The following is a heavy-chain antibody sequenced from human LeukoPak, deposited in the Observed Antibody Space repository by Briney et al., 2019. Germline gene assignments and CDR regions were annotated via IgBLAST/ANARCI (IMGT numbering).Heavy chain of an antibody. CDR2: INSDGRST. V-gene: IGHV3-74*01. CDR1: GFTFSSYW. J-gene: IGHJ6*02. CDR3: STAGVSNSRWYYCGMDV. D-gene: IGHD4-11*01. Sequence: GGSLRLSCAASGFTFSSYWMHWVRQAPGKGLVYVSRINSDGRSTSYADSVKGRFTISRDNAKNTLYLQMNSLRAEDTAVYYCSTAGVSNSRWYYCGMDVWGQGTTVTVSS.